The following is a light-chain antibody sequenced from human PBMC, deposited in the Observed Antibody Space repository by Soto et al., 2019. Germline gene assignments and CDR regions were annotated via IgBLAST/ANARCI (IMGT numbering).Light chain of an antibody. CDR3: QSYDSSLSGSRV. V-gene: IGLV1-40*01. J-gene: IGLJ3*02. CDR1: SSNIGAGYD. Sequence: QPVLTQPPSISGAPGQRVTISCTGTSSNIGAGYDVHWYQRLPGTDPKLLIYGDSNRPSGVPDRFSGSKSGTSASLAITGLQAEDEADYYCQSYDSSLSGSRVFGGGTKLTVL. CDR2: GDS.